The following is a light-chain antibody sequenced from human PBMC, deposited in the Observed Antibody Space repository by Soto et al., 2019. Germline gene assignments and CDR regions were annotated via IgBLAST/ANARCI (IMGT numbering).Light chain of an antibody. CDR2: EVS. CDR3: HSYTTTGSLWV. CDR1: SRDVGGYNY. V-gene: IGLV2-14*01. Sequence: QSVLTQPASVSGSLGQSITISCTGTSRDVGGYNYVSWYQHHPGKAPKVLIYEVSYRPSGVSDRFSGSKSGNTASLTISGLQPEDEAHYYCHSYTTTGSLWVFGGGTKLTVL. J-gene: IGLJ3*02.